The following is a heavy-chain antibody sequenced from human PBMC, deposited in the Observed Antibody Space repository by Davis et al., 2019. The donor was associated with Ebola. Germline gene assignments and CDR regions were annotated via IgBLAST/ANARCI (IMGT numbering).Heavy chain of an antibody. J-gene: IGHJ6*02. D-gene: IGHD2/OR15-2a*01. V-gene: IGHV1-24*01. Sequence: ASVKVSCKVSGYTLTELSMHWVRQAPGKGLEWMGGFDPEDGETIYAQKFQGRVTITEDTSTDTAYMELSSLRSEDTAVYYCATERGPISTGYYGMDVWGQGTTVTVSS. CDR1: GYTLTELS. CDR2: FDPEDGET. CDR3: ATERGPISTGYYGMDV.